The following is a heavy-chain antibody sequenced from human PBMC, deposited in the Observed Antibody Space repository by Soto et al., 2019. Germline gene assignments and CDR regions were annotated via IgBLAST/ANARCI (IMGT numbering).Heavy chain of an antibody. CDR2: IYYSGST. V-gene: IGHV4-59*01. Sequence: QVQLQESGPGLVKPSETLSLTCTVSGGSISSYYWSWIRQPPGKGLEWIGYIYYSGSTNYNPSLKSRVTISVDTSKNQFSLKLSSVTAADTAVYYCARYWWDGYNSGGAFDIWGQGTMVTVSS. CDR3: ARYWWDGYNSGGAFDI. J-gene: IGHJ3*02. D-gene: IGHD5-12*01. CDR1: GGSISSYY.